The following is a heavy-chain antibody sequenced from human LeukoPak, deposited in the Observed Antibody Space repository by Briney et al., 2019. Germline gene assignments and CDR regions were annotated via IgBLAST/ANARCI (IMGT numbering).Heavy chain of an antibody. CDR1: GFTFSSYA. Sequence: GGSLRLSCAASGFTFSSYAMSWVRQAPGKGLEWVSAISGSGGSTYYADSVKGRFTISRDNSKNTLYLQMNSLRAEDTAVYYCAKNSPTYYYDSGGYWFDYWGQGTLVTVSS. J-gene: IGHJ4*02. CDR3: AKNSPTYYYDSGGYWFDY. D-gene: IGHD3-22*01. V-gene: IGHV3-23*01. CDR2: ISGSGGST.